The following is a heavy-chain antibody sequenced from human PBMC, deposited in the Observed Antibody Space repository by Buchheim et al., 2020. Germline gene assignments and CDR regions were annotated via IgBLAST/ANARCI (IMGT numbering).Heavy chain of an antibody. J-gene: IGHJ6*02. CDR2: INPSGGGT. CDR1: GYTFTSYY. V-gene: IGHV1-46*01. D-gene: IGHD5-18*01. CDR3: ARAGRGTAMVNYYYGMDV. Sequence: QVQLVQSGADVKKPGASVKVSCKASGYTFTSYYMHWVRQAPGQGLEWMGIINPSGGGTSYAQKFQGSVTMTRDTSTSTVYMELSSLRSEDTAVYYCARAGRGTAMVNYYYGMDVWGQGTT.